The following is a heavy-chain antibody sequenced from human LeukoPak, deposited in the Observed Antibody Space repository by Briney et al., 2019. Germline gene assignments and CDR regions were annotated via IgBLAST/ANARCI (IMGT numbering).Heavy chain of an antibody. CDR2: IGAYNSNT. D-gene: IGHD3-10*01. Sequence: GASVKVSCKASGYTFTSYGISWVRQAPGQGLEWMGWIGAYNSNTNYAQKLQGRVTMTTDTSTSTAYMELRSLRSDDTAVYYCARTTNYYGSGSYYSTGGRSHYYYYYGMDVWGQGTTVTVSS. CDR1: GYTFTSYG. V-gene: IGHV1-18*01. CDR3: ARTTNYYGSGSYYSTGGRSHYYYYYGMDV. J-gene: IGHJ6*02.